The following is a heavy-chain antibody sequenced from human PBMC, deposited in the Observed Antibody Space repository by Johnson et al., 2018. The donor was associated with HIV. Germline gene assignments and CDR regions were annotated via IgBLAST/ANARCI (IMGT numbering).Heavy chain of an antibody. CDR1: GFTFSSYW. CDR2: IQQAGSEH. D-gene: IGHD3-16*01. Sequence: VQLVESGGGLLQPGGSPRLSCAASGFTFSSYWLSWVRQAPGKGLEWVANIQQAGSEHYYVDSVKGRFTISRDNAKNSLYLQMNSLRAEDTAVYYCAREGEPDGFDIWGQGTMVTVSS. CDR3: AREGEPDGFDI. J-gene: IGHJ3*02. V-gene: IGHV3-7*01.